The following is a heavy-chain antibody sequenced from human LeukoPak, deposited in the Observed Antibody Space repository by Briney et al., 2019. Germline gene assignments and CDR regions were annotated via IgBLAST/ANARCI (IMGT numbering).Heavy chain of an antibody. D-gene: IGHD6-19*01. CDR2: IIPILGIA. V-gene: IGHV1-69*04. CDR3: ARHPGIAVAGFDY. J-gene: IGHJ4*02. CDR1: GGTFISYA. Sequence: SVKVSCKASGGTFISYAISWVRQAPGQGLEWMGRIIPILGIANYAQKFQGRVTITADKSTSTAYMELSSLRSEDTAVYYCARHPGIAVAGFDYWGQGTLVTVSS.